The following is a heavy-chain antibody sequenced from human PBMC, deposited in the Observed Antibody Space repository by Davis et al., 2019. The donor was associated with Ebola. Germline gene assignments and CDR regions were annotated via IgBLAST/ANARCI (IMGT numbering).Heavy chain of an antibody. D-gene: IGHD4-11*01. CDR2: IIPIFGTA. Sequence: SVKVSCKASGGTFSSYAISWVRQAPGQGLEWMGGIIPIFGTAKYAQKFQGRVTITADKSTSTAYMELSSLRSEDTAVYYCARDENSNYGFYYYGMDVWGQGTTVTVSS. CDR3: ARDENSNYGFYYYGMDV. J-gene: IGHJ6*02. V-gene: IGHV1-69*06. CDR1: GGTFSSYA.